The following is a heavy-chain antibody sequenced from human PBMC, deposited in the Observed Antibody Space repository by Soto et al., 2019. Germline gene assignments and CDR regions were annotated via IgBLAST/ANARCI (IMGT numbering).Heavy chain of an antibody. D-gene: IGHD6-19*01. CDR1: GSAITRYN. J-gene: IGHJ6*02. CDR2: INPGGGSA. V-gene: IGHV1-46*01. Sequence: QVDLVQSGAEVKKPGASVTISGKASGSAITRYNINGGRQAPGRGLEGMGIINPGGGSASYAQKFQDRVTIDKDTSTGTVYMDLRSLRTEDTAVYYCARDTSGWSLNGLDVWGQGTTVNVSS. CDR3: ARDTSGWSLNGLDV.